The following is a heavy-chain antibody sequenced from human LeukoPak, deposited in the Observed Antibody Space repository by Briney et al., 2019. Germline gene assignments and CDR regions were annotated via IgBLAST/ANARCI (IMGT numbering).Heavy chain of an antibody. Sequence: GASVKVSCKSSGGTFNNYAVSWVRQAPGQGLEWMGGIIPLFGSANYAQRFQGRVTISADKYPSTVYMDLSSLRSEDTAVYYCARTRGTHISMAYLDSWGQGTLVTVSS. J-gene: IGHJ4*02. CDR1: GGTFNNYA. V-gene: IGHV1-69*06. D-gene: IGHD2/OR15-2a*01. CDR2: IIPLFGSA. CDR3: ARTRGTHISMAYLDS.